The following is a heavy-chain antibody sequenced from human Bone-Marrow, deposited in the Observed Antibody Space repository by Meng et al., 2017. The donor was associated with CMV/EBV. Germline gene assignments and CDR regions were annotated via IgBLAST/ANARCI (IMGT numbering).Heavy chain of an antibody. Sequence: ETLSLTCAASGFTFDDYGMSWVRQAPGKGLEWVSGINWNGGSTGYADSVKGRFTISRDNAKNSLYLQMNSLRAEDTAVYYCARDGRFGELFDYWGQGTRVTGSS. CDR2: INWNGGST. D-gene: IGHD3-10*01. CDR1: GFTFDDYG. J-gene: IGHJ4*02. CDR3: ARDGRFGELFDY. V-gene: IGHV3-20*04.